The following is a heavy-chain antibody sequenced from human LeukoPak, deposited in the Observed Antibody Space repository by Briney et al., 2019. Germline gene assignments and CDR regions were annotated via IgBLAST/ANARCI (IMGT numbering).Heavy chain of an antibody. CDR2: ISYDGSNK. CDR1: GFTFSNYA. V-gene: IGHV3-30*19. Sequence: GGSLRLSCAASGFTFSNYAMHWVRQAPGKGLEWVAVISYDGSNKYYADSVKGRFTISRDNSKNTLYVQMNSLRAEDTAVYYCARDFDYWGQGTLVTVSS. J-gene: IGHJ4*02. CDR3: ARDFDY.